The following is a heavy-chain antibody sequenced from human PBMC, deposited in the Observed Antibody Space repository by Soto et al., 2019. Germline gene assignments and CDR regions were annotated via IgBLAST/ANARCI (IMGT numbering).Heavy chain of an antibody. D-gene: IGHD3-22*01. Sequence: QVQLVQSGAEVQKPGSSVKVSCKASGGTFSSYAISWVRQAPGQGLEWMGGIIPIFGTANYAQKFQGRVTITADKSTSTAYMELSSLRSEDTAVYYCARVDYYDSSGYQNTYYYYYGMDVWGQGTTVTVSS. J-gene: IGHJ6*02. CDR3: ARVDYYDSSGYQNTYYYYYGMDV. CDR2: IIPIFGTA. V-gene: IGHV1-69*06. CDR1: GGTFSSYA.